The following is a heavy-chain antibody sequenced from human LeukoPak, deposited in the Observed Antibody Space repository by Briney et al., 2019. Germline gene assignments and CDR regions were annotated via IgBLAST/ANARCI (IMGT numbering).Heavy chain of an antibody. J-gene: IGHJ6*03. V-gene: IGHV4-39*07. CDR1: GGSVSRSPYY. CDR2: IYYSGST. CDR3: ARTGGIFYFYYMDV. Sequence: PSETLSLTCTVSGGSVSRSPYYWGWIRQPPGKGLEWIGNIYYSGSTYYNPSLKSRVTISVDTSKNQFSLKVTSVTAADTAVYYGARTGGIFYFYYMDVWGKGTTVTVSS.